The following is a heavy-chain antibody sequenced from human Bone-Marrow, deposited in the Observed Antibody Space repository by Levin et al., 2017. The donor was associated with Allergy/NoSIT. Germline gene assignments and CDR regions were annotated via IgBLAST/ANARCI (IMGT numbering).Heavy chain of an antibody. CDR1: GASISNSRCY. J-gene: IGHJ4*02. Sequence: SETLSLTCTVSGASISNSRCYWSWIRQHPGKGLEWIGYIYYSGSTYYNQSLQSRVTISVDTSQNQFSLRLRSVTAADTAVYFCARLCGDHFAYWGQGTPVTVSS. CDR3: ARLCGDHFAY. D-gene: IGHD4-17*01. CDR2: IYYSGST. V-gene: IGHV4-31*03.